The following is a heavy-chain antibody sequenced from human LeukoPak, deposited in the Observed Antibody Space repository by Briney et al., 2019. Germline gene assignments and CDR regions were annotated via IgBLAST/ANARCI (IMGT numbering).Heavy chain of an antibody. D-gene: IGHD4-17*01. V-gene: IGHV3-66*02. CDR2: IYSGGTA. CDR1: GFTVSNSY. Sequence: GGSLGLSCAASGFTVSNSYMTWVRQAPGQGLEWVSVIYSGGTAYYADSVKGRFTISRDISKNTPYLQMNSLRADDMAVYYCARENDYGDYGVYWGQGTLVTVSS. J-gene: IGHJ4*02. CDR3: ARENDYGDYGVY.